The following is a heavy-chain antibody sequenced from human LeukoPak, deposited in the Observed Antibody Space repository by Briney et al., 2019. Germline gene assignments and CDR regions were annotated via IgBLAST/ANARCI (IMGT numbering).Heavy chain of an antibody. CDR2: IIPIFGTA. CDR3: ARHYCSSTSCYVDGWFDP. V-gene: IGHV1-69*01. Sequence: SVKVSCKASGGTFSSYAISWVRQAPGQGLEWMGGIIPIFGTANYAQKFQGRVTITADESTSTAYMELSSLRSEDTAVYYCARHYCSSTSCYVDGWFDPWGQGILVTVSS. J-gene: IGHJ5*02. CDR1: GGTFSSYA. D-gene: IGHD2-2*01.